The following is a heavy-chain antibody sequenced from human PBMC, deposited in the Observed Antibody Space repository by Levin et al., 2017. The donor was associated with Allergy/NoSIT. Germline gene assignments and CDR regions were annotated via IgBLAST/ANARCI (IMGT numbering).Heavy chain of an antibody. Sequence: PGGSLRLSCTVSGGSISSSSYYWGWIRQPPGKGLEWIGSIYYSGSTYYNPSLKSRVTISVDTSKNQFSLKLSSVTAADTAVYYCARFSPGWELNLFDYWGQGTLVTVSS. J-gene: IGHJ4*02. CDR1: GGSISSSSYY. V-gene: IGHV4-39*01. CDR2: IYYSGST. D-gene: IGHD1-26*01. CDR3: ARFSPGWELNLFDY.